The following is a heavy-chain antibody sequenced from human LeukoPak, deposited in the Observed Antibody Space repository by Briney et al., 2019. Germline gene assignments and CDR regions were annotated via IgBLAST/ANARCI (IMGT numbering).Heavy chain of an antibody. CDR3: ARDDTMSL. D-gene: IGHD3-10*02. CDR2: MNPNSGNT. J-gene: IGHJ4*02. Sequence: ASVKVSCKASGGTFSSYAISWVRQATGQGLEWMGWMNPNSGNTGYAQKFQGRVTMTRNTSISTAYMELSSLRPEDTAVYYCARDDTMSLWGQGTLVTVSS. CDR1: GGTFSSYA. V-gene: IGHV1-8*02.